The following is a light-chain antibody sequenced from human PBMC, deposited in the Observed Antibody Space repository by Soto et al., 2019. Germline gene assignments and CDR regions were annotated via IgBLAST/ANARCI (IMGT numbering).Light chain of an antibody. CDR1: NIGSRS. Sequence: SYELTQPPSVSVAPGQTANITCGGNNIGSRSVHWYQQKPGQAPVLVVYDDRDRPSGIPERFSGSNSGNTATLTISRVEAGDEADYYCQVWDTNSNHHVVFGGGTKLTVL. CDR3: QVWDTNSNHHVV. CDR2: DDR. J-gene: IGLJ2*01. V-gene: IGLV3-21*02.